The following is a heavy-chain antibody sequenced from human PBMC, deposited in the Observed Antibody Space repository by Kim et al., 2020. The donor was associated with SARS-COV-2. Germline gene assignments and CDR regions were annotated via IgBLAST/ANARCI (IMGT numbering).Heavy chain of an antibody. J-gene: IGHJ3*02. V-gene: IGHV3-15*01. D-gene: IGHD1-26*01. CDR2: IKSKTDGGTT. CDR3: TTDPFAKWELPEADAFDI. CDR1: GFTFSNAW. Sequence: GGSLRLSCAASGFTFSNAWMSWVRQAPGKGLEWVGRIKSKTDGGTTDYAAPVKGRFTISRDDSKNTLYLQMNSLKTEDTAVYYCTTDPFAKWELPEADAFDIWGQGTMVTVYS.